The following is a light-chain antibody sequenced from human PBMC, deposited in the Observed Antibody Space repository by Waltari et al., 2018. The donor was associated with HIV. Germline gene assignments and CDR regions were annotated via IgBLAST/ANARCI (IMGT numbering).Light chain of an antibody. V-gene: IGKV1-5*03. J-gene: IGKJ2*01. CDR3: QQYKGFTDYT. Sequence: IQMTQSPSTLSASVGDRVTMTCRATHDISDWLAWYQHKPGTAPRLLIYETSTLESGVPSRFSGSDSGTDFSLTINSLQPEDFATYYCQQYKGFTDYTFGQGTKLEI. CDR2: ETS. CDR1: HDISDW.